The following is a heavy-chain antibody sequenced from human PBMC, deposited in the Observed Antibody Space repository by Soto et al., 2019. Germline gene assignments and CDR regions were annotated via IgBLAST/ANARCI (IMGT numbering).Heavy chain of an antibody. Sequence: AGGSLRLSCAASGFIVSNNYRCWGRQAPAKGLEWVSITYADGRAYYSDSVKGRFTVSRDNAKNTLYLQMNSLRAEDTAVYYCEGEVLASEVSWGRGTLVTVSS. CDR3: EGEVLASEVS. D-gene: IGHD2-8*01. V-gene: IGHV3-53*01. CDR2: TYADGRA. J-gene: IGHJ5*02. CDR1: GFIVSNNY.